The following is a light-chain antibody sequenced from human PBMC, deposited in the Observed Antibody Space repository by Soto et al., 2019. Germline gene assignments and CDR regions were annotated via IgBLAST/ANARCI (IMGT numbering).Light chain of an antibody. J-gene: IGLJ2*01. CDR3: NSYTNSSAVV. CDR1: RADIGAYDY. CDR2: EVT. V-gene: IGLV2-14*01. Sequence: QSALTQPASVSGSPGQSITISCAGTRADIGAYDYVSWYQQHPGNAPKLLVYEVTNRPSGVSDRFSGSKSGNTASLTISRLQAEDEADYYCNSYTNSSAVVFGGGSKVTVL.